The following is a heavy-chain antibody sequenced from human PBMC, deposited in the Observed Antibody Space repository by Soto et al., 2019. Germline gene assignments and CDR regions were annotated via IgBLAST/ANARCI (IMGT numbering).Heavy chain of an antibody. CDR3: ASAGSEVAGMDV. D-gene: IGHD2-15*01. V-gene: IGHV5-51*04. CDR1: GYSFTSYW. CDR2: ICPSSSAS. J-gene: IGHJ6*02. Sequence: GESLKISCKGSGYSFTSYWIGWVRQMPGKGLEWMGVICPSSSASRYSPSLQAKVTISADKQISPEYLQLSSLKAADTAMYYCASAGSEVAGMDVWGQGTTVTVSS.